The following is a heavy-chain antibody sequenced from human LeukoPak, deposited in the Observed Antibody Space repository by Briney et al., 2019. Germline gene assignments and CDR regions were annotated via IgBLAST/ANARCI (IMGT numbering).Heavy chain of an antibody. CDR1: GFTFSTYA. J-gene: IGHJ4*02. V-gene: IGHV3-23*01. D-gene: IGHD3-22*01. CDR3: ARDFSLYDSSGYGDY. Sequence: GGSLRLSCAASGFTFSTYAMSWARQAPGKGLEWVSGISSSGSGGNTYYADSVKGRFTISRDNSKNTLYLQMNSLRAEDTAVYYCARDFSLYDSSGYGDYWGQGTLVTVSS. CDR2: ISSSGSGGNT.